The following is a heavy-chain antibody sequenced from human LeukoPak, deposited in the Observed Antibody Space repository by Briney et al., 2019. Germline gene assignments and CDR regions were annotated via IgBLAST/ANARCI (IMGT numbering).Heavy chain of an antibody. Sequence: PGGSLRLSCATSGFTFSSYSMNWVRQAPGKGLEWVSSISSSSSYIYYADSVKGRFTISRDNAKNSLYLQMNSLRAEDTAVYYCARDPHRYCSSTSCPSGVDYWGQGTLVTVSS. CDR2: ISSSSSYI. CDR3: ARDPHRYCSSTSCPSGVDY. D-gene: IGHD2-2*01. V-gene: IGHV3-21*01. J-gene: IGHJ4*02. CDR1: GFTFSSYS.